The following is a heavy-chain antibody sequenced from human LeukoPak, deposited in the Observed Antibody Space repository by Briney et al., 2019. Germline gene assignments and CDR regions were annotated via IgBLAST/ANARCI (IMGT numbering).Heavy chain of an antibody. CDR3: ARVSVGSAYCSSTSCYARVVYYYYMDV. V-gene: IGHV1-2*02. CDR1: GYTFTGYY. CDR2: INPNSGGT. Sequence: GASVKVSCKASGYTFTGYYMHWVRQAPGQGLEWMGWINPNSGGTNYAQKFQGRVTMTRDTSISAAYMELSWLRSDDTAVYYCARVSVGSAYCSSTSCYARVVYYYYMDVWGKGTTVTVSS. J-gene: IGHJ6*03. D-gene: IGHD2-2*01.